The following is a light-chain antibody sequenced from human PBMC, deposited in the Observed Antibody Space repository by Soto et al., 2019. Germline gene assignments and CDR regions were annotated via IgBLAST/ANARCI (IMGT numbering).Light chain of an antibody. CDR1: QSVSSY. V-gene: IGKV3-11*01. CDR2: DAS. CDR3: QQRSNWPT. Sequence: EIVLTQSPATLSLSPGERATLSCRASQSVSSYLAWYQQKPGQAPMLLIYDASNRATGIPARCSGSGSGTDFTLTISILEPEDYAVYYCQQRSNWPTFGGGTKVEI. J-gene: IGKJ4*01.